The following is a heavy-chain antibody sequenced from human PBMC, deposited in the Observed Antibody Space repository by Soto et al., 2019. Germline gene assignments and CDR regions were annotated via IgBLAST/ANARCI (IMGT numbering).Heavy chain of an antibody. D-gene: IGHD3-16*02. CDR1: GGTFSSYA. CDR3: ARVGGEYYDYVWGSYRNNYQVTTPFDY. V-gene: IGHV1-69*06. J-gene: IGHJ4*02. CDR2: IIPIFGTA. Sequence: GASAKVSCKASGGTFSSYAISRVRQAPGQGLEWMGGIIPIFGTANYAQKFQGRVTITADKSTSTAYMELSSLRSEDTAVYYCARVGGEYYDYVWGSYRNNYQVTTPFDYWGQGTLVTVSS.